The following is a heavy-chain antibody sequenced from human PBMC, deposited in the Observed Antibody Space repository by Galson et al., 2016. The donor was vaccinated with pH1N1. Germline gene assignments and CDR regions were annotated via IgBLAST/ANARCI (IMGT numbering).Heavy chain of an antibody. CDR1: GFTFSSYA. J-gene: IGHJ5*02. CDR3: TRPNSGSYEEFWFDP. D-gene: IGHD1-26*01. CDR2: ISASGANT. Sequence: SLRLSCAASGFTFSSYAMSWVRQAPGKGPEWVSSISASGANTNYADPVKGRFTISRDDSKNTAYLQMNSLKTEDTAVYYCTRPNSGSYEEFWFDPWGQGTLVTVSS. V-gene: IGHV3-23*01.